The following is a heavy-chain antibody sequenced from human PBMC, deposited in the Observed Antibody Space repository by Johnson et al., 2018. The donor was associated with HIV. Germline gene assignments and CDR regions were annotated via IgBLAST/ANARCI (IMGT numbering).Heavy chain of an antibody. V-gene: IGHV3-66*02. CDR2: IYSGGST. D-gene: IGHD3-22*01. CDR1: GFTVSSNY. Sequence: VQLVESGGGLVQPGGSLRLYCAASGFTVSSNYMSWVRQAPGKGLEWVSVIYSGGSTYYADSVKGRFTISRDNSKNTLYLQMNSLRAEDTAVYYCARDVKYYDSSGYYSDAFDIWGQGTLVTVSS. CDR3: ARDVKYYDSSGYYSDAFDI. J-gene: IGHJ3*02.